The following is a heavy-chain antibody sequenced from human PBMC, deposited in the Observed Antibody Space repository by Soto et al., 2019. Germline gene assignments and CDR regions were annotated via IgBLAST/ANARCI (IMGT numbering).Heavy chain of an antibody. V-gene: IGHV1-69*01. CDR1: GGTFSSYA. Sequence: QVQLVQSGAEVKKPGSSVKVSCKASGGTFSSYAISWVRQAPGQGLEWMGGIIPIFGTANYAQKFLGRVTITADESTSTAYMELSSLRSEDTAVYYCARDHCSSTSCYTPGHYYYGMDVWGQGTTVTVSS. CDR3: ARDHCSSTSCYTPGHYYYGMDV. CDR2: IIPIFGTA. J-gene: IGHJ6*02. D-gene: IGHD2-2*02.